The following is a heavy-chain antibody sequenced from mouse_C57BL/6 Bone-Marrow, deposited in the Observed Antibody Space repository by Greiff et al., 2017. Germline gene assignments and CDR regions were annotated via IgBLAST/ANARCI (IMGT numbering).Heavy chain of an antibody. V-gene: IGHV6-3*01. CDR2: IRLKSDNYAT. J-gene: IGHJ1*03. Sequence: EVKLVESGGGLVQPGGSMKLSCVASGFTFSNYWMNWVRQSPEKGLEWVAQIRLKSDNYATHYAESVKGRFTISRDDSKSSVYLQLNNLRAEDTGIYYCTGVITTVVAKDWYFDVWGTGTTVTVSS. CDR3: TGVITTVVAKDWYFDV. CDR1: GFTFSNYW. D-gene: IGHD1-1*01.